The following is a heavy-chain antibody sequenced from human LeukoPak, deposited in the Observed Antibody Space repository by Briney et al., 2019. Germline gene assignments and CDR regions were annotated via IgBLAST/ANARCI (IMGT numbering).Heavy chain of an antibody. Sequence: ASVKVSCKASGYTFSNYDITWVRQAPGQGLEWMGWISAYNGNTKYVQKFQGRVTMTTDTPTTTAYMELRSLTFDDTAVYYCARDDEEFGELSWFDPWGQGTLVTVSS. CDR1: GYTFSNYD. V-gene: IGHV1-18*01. D-gene: IGHD3-10*01. CDR2: ISAYNGNT. CDR3: ARDDEEFGELSWFDP. J-gene: IGHJ5*02.